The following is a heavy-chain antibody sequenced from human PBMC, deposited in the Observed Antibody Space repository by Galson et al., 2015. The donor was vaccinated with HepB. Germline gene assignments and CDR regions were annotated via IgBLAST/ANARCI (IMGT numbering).Heavy chain of an antibody. CDR1: GFPFNEFY. J-gene: IGHJ4*02. CDR3: ARDNPKYCTGAICSAVLDY. D-gene: IGHD2-8*02. Sequence: FLRLSCAASGFPFNEFYMSWVRQAPGKGLEWVALIWFDGSFKYYADSVKGRFTISRDTSTNTIYLQMNSLRVEDTAVYYCARDNPKYCTGAICSAVLDYWGQGTLVTVSS. CDR2: IWFDGSFK. V-gene: IGHV3-33*08.